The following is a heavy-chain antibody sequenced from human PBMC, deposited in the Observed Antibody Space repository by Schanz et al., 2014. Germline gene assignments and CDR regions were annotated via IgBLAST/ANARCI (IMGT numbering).Heavy chain of an antibody. Sequence: QVQLVESGGGVVQPGGSLRLSCAASGFTFNSYAFHWVRQAPGKGLEWVAIIWYDGSNKYYADSVKGRFTISRDNSKNTLFLQMSSLRAEDTAVYYCARDGDFDYWGQGTLVTVSS. V-gene: IGHV3-33*08. CDR3: ARDGDFDY. J-gene: IGHJ4*02. CDR2: IWYDGSNK. CDR1: GFTFNSYA.